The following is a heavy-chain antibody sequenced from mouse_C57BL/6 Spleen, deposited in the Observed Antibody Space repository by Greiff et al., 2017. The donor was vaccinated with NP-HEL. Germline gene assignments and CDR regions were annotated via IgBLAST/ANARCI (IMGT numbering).Heavy chain of an antibody. CDR3: ARRLGTGYAMDY. Sequence: QVQLQQPGAELVRPGSSVKLSCKASGYTFTSYWMHWVKQRPIQGLEWIGNIDPSDSETHYNQKFKDKATLTVDKSSSTAYMQLSSLTSEDSAVYYCARRLGTGYAMDYWGQGTSVTVSS. CDR1: GYTFTSYW. J-gene: IGHJ4*01. V-gene: IGHV1-52*01. D-gene: IGHD4-1*01. CDR2: IDPSDSET.